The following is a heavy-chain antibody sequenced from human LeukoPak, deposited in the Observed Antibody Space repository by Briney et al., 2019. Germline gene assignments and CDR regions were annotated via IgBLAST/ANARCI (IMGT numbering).Heavy chain of an antibody. J-gene: IGHJ6*02. CDR2: IWYDGSNK. Sequence: GGSLRLSCAASGFSFSSYGMHWVRQAPGKGLEWVAVIWYDGSNKYYADSVKGRFTISRDNSKNTLYLQMNSLRAEDTAVYYCAREDGSSGVLDYYYGMDVGGQGTTVTVSS. V-gene: IGHV3-33*01. CDR3: AREDGSSGVLDYYYGMDV. CDR1: GFSFSSYG. D-gene: IGHD6-13*01.